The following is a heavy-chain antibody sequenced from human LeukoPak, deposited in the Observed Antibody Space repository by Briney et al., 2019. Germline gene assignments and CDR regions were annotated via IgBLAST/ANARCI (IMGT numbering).Heavy chain of an antibody. Sequence: GGSLRLSCVASGFTFSSTWMHWFRQGAGKGLVWLSRITSDGRTTIYADSVRGRFTISRDNAKNTLYLQMNSLRAEDTAVYYCATLISGWSLYWGQGTLVTVSS. CDR3: ATLISGWSLY. CDR2: ITSDGRTT. J-gene: IGHJ4*02. D-gene: IGHD6-19*01. CDR1: GFTFSSTW. V-gene: IGHV3-74*01.